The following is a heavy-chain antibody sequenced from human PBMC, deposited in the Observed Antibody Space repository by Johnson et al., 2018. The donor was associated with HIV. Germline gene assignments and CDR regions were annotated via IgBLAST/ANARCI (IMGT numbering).Heavy chain of an antibody. CDR2: IKQDGSEK. Sequence: VQLVESGGGLVQPGGSLRLSCAASGFTFSSYWMSWVRQAPGKGLEWVANIKQDGSEKYYVDSVKGRFTISRDNAKNSLYLQMNSLRAEDTAVYYCARDRPHEDNGYYYVPDAFDIWGQGTMVTVSS. J-gene: IGHJ3*02. D-gene: IGHD3-22*01. V-gene: IGHV3-7*01. CDR3: ARDRPHEDNGYYYVPDAFDI. CDR1: GFTFSSYW.